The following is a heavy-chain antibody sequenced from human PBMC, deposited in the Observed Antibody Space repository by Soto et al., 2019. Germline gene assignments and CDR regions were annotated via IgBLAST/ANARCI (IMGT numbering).Heavy chain of an antibody. J-gene: IGHJ6*03. D-gene: IGHD3-10*01. Sequence: GGSLRLSCAASGFTFSSYSMNCVRQAPGKGLEWVSYISSSSSTIYYADSVKGRFTISRDNAKNSLYLQMNSLRAEDTAVYYCARGGPGSYYYYMDVWGKGTTVTVSS. CDR3: ARGGPGSYYYYMDV. CDR1: GFTFSSYS. V-gene: IGHV3-48*04. CDR2: ISSSSSTI.